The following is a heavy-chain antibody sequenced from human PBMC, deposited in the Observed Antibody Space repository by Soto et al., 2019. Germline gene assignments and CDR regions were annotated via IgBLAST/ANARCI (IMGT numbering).Heavy chain of an antibody. CDR1: GGSFSGYY. J-gene: IGHJ6*04. CDR2: INHSGST. Sequence: SSETLSLTCAVYGGSFSGYYWSWIRQPPGKGLEWIGEINHSGSTNYNPSLKSRVTISVDTSKNQFSLKLSSVTAADTAAYYCARDQGALDVWGKGTTVTVSS. D-gene: IGHD1-26*01. CDR3: ARDQGALDV. V-gene: IGHV4-34*01.